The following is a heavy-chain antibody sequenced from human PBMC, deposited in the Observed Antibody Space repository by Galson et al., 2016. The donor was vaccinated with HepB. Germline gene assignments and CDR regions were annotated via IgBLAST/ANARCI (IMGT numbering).Heavy chain of an antibody. CDR1: GFSFSDYY. V-gene: IGHV3-11*01. Sequence: SLRLSCAASGFSFSDYYMTWIRQAPGKGLEYISYISTSGDIIYYADSVKGRFTVSRDKAKNSLYLQMNSLRAEDTAVYYCGRDGEFDYYYGTDVWGQGTTVTVSS. J-gene: IGHJ6*02. CDR3: GRDGEFDYYYGTDV. CDR2: ISTSGDII.